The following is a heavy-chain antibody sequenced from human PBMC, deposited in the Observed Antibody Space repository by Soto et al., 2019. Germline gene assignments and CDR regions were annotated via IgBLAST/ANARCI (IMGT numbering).Heavy chain of an antibody. CDR3: ARYRQLSYYYYGMDV. V-gene: IGHV4-59*12. CDR1: GGSISSYY. Sequence: PSETLSLTCTVSGGSISSYYWSWIRQPPGKGLEWIGYIYYSGSTNYNPSLKSRVTISVDTSKNQFSLKLSSVTAADTAVYYCARYRQLSYYYYGMDVWGQGTTVTVS. CDR2: IYYSGST. J-gene: IGHJ6*02. D-gene: IGHD6-6*01.